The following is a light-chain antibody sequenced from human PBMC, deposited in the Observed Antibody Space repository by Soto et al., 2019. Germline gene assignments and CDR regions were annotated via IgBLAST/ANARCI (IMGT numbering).Light chain of an antibody. CDR1: QSVSSSY. Sequence: EIVLTQSPGTLSLSPGERATLSCRASQSVSSSYVAWYQKKPGQAPRLRIYGASSRATGIPARVSGSGSGTDFTLTISRLETEDFAVYYCQQYGSSAWTFGQGTKVDIK. V-gene: IGKV3-20*01. J-gene: IGKJ1*01. CDR2: GAS. CDR3: QQYGSSAWT.